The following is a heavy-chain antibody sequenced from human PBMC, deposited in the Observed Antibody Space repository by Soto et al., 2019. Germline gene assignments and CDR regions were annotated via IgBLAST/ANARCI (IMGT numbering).Heavy chain of an antibody. D-gene: IGHD2-8*01. CDR3: AREVNVVALSDAFDI. V-gene: IGHV4-30-4*01. J-gene: IGHJ3*02. CDR2: ISNRGTP. CDR1: GDSISSDNYF. Sequence: QVQLQESGPGLVKPSQTLSLICTVSGDSISSDNYFWSWIRQPPGQGLEWIGYISNRGTPYYNPSRKWRETMSLDTSKNRFSMDMYSVTAADTAVYYCAREVNVVALSDAFDIWGQGTMVTVSS.